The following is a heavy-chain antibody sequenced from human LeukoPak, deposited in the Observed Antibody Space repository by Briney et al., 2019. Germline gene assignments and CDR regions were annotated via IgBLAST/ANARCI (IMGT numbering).Heavy chain of an antibody. V-gene: IGHV1-69*05. CDR1: GGTFSSYA. J-gene: IGHJ3*02. CDR2: IIPIFGTT. Sequence: GASVKVSCKASGGTFSSYAISWVRQAPGQGLEWMGGIIPIFGTTNYAQKFQGRVTITRNTSISTAYMELSSLRSEDTAVYYCARGLNVLTYYDILTGYYRSHHDAFDIWGQGTMVTVSS. CDR3: ARGLNVLTYYDILTGYYRSHHDAFDI. D-gene: IGHD3-9*01.